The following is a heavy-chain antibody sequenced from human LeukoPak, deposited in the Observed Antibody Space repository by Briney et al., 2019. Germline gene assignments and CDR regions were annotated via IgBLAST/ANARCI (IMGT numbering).Heavy chain of an antibody. J-gene: IGHJ4*02. CDR2: ISYDGSNK. D-gene: IGHD2-15*01. CDR1: GFTFSSYA. Sequence: GGSLTLSCAASGFTFSSYAMHWVRQAPGKGLEWVAVISYDGSNKYYADSVKGRFTISRDNSKNTLYLQMNSLKTEDTAVYYCTTDPNGCSGGSCSEFDYGGQGTLVTVSS. CDR3: TTDPNGCSGGSCSEFDY. V-gene: IGHV3-30*04.